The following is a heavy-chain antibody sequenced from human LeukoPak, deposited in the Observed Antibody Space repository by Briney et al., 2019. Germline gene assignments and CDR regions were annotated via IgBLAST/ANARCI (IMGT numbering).Heavy chain of an antibody. D-gene: IGHD2-15*01. CDR3: ARDLLLHTAFDY. CDR2: IYTSGST. V-gene: IGHV4-4*07. CDR1: GGSISSYY. J-gene: IGHJ4*02. Sequence: PSETLSLTCTISGGSISSYYWTWIRQPAGKGLEWIGRIYTSGSTNYNPSVKSRVTMSVDTSKNQFSLTLSSVTAADTAVYYCARDLLLHTAFDYWGQGTLVTVSS.